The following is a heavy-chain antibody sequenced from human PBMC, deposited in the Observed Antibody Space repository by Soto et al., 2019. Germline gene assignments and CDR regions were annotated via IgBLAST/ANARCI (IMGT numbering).Heavy chain of an antibody. V-gene: IGHV1-18*01. CDR3: ARAVVFGRCSSTSCQYYYYYYMDV. CDR2: ISAYNGNT. Sequence: QVQLVQSGAEVKKPGASVKVSCKASGYTFTSYGISWVRQAPGQGLEWMGWISAYNGNTNYAQKLQGRVTMTTDTATSTAYMELGSRRSDDTAVYYCARAVVFGRCSSTSCQYYYYYYMDVWGKGTTVTVSS. CDR1: GYTFTSYG. D-gene: IGHD2-2*01. J-gene: IGHJ6*03.